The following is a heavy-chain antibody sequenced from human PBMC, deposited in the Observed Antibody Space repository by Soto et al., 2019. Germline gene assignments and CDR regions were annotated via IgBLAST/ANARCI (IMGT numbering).Heavy chain of an antibody. D-gene: IGHD3-3*01. J-gene: IGHJ4*02. CDR3: AKDLRFLDLVQTTLDY. Sequence: HPGGSLRLSCAASGFTFSSYGMHWVRQAPGKELEWVAVISYDGSNKYYADSVKGRFTISRDNSKNTLYLQMNSLRAEDTAVYYCAKDLRFLDLVQTTLDYWGQGTLVTVSS. CDR2: ISYDGSNK. V-gene: IGHV3-30*18. CDR1: GFTFSSYG.